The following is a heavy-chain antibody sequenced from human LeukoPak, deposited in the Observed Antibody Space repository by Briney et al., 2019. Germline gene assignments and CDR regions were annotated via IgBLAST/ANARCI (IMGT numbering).Heavy chain of an antibody. CDR2: IYYSGST. CDR3: AGHEGIAARRSPFDY. D-gene: IGHD6-6*01. CDR1: GGSISSSSYY. J-gene: IGHJ4*02. Sequence: SETLSLTCTVSGGSISSSSYYWGWIRQPPGKGLEWIGSIYYSGSTYYNPSLKSRVTISVDTSKNQFSLKLSSVTAADTAVYYCAGHEGIAARRSPFDYWGQGTLVTVSS. V-gene: IGHV4-39*01.